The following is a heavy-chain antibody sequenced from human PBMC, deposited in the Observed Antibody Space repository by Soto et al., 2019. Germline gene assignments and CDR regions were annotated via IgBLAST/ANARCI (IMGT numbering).Heavy chain of an antibody. J-gene: IGHJ6*02. Sequence: VASVKVSCKASGGTFSSYAISWVRQAPGQGLEWMGGIIPIFGTANYAQKFQGRVTITADESTSTAYMELSSLRSEDTAVYYCARKLGYCSSTSCYMDVWGQGTTVTVSS. CDR1: GGTFSSYA. V-gene: IGHV1-69*13. CDR3: ARKLGYCSSTSCYMDV. CDR2: IIPIFGTA. D-gene: IGHD2-2*01.